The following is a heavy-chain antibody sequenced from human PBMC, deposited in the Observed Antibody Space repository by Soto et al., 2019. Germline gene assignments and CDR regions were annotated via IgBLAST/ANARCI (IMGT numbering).Heavy chain of an antibody. D-gene: IGHD5-18*01. V-gene: IGHV3-33*01. Sequence: QVQLVESGGGVVQPGRSLRLSCAASGFTFSSYGMHWVRQAPGKGLEWVAVIWYDGSNKYYADSVKGRFTISRDNSKNTLYPQMNSLRAEDTAVYYCARDAIVDTAMVSDAFDIWGQGTMVTVSS. CDR1: GFTFSSYG. CDR2: IWYDGSNK. J-gene: IGHJ3*02. CDR3: ARDAIVDTAMVSDAFDI.